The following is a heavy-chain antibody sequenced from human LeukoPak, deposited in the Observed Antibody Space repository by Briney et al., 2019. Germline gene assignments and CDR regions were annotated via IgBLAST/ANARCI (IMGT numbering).Heavy chain of an antibody. CDR1: GWSFNDYY. D-gene: IGHD2-2*01. V-gene: IGHV4-34*01. Sequence: WETLSLTCAVYGWSFNDYYWNWFRQRPGKGLEWIGEINARGDTNFNPSLKSRVTISVDTSKSQFSLRLTSTIAADTAVYYCARSQVPDARGYNWFDPWGQGTLVTVSS. CDR3: ARSQVPDARGYNWFDP. CDR2: INARGDT. J-gene: IGHJ5*02.